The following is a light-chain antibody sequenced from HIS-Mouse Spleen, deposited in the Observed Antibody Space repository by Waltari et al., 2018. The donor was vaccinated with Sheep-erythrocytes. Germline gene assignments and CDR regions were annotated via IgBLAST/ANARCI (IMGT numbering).Light chain of an antibody. J-gene: IGLJ1*01. V-gene: IGLV2-11*01. CDR1: SSDVDCYNS. CDR2: DVS. CDR3: CSYAGSYNHV. Sequence: SALTQPPTASASPGQSGTISCTGTSSDVDCYNSVHRYQQHPVKAPTLMIDDVSKRPSGVPDRFSGSKSGNTASLTISGLQAEDEADYYCCSYAGSYNHVFATGTKVTVL.